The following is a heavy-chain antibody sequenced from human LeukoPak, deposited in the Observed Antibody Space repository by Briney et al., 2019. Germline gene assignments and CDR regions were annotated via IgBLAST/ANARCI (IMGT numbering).Heavy chain of an antibody. D-gene: IGHD3-16*01. CDR2: ISGSGGST. V-gene: IGHV3-23*01. Sequence: GGSLRLSCAASGFTFNSYAMSWVRQAPGKGLEWVSAISGSGGSTYYADSVKGRFTISRDNSKNTLYLQMNSLRAEDTAVYYCAKEGGRVHLGELFGWGQGTTVTVSS. CDR1: GFTFNSYA. CDR3: AKEGGRVHLGELFG. J-gene: IGHJ6*02.